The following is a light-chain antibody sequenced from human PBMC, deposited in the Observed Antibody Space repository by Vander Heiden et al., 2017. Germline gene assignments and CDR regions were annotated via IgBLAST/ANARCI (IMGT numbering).Light chain of an antibody. Sequence: QSVLTQPPSVSGAPGQRVTISCTGSSSNIGAGYDVHWYQQLPGTAPNLLIYGNSNRPSGVPDRFSGSKSGTSASLSITGLQAEEEADYYCQSYDSSLSAVVFGGGTKLTVL. J-gene: IGLJ2*01. CDR2: GNS. CDR3: QSYDSSLSAVV. CDR1: SSNIGAGYD. V-gene: IGLV1-40*01.